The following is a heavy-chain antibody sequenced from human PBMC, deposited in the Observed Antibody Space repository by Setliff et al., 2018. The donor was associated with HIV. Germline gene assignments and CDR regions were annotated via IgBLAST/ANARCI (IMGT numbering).Heavy chain of an antibody. CDR1: GFTFSSYE. J-gene: IGHJ4*02. D-gene: IGHD6-13*01. CDR3: ARVWMSSSWYGSPPDY. V-gene: IGHV3-48*03. CDR2: ISSRGSTT. Sequence: GGSLRLSCAASGFTFSSYEMNWVRQAPGKGLEWVSYISSRGSTTYYADSVKGRVTISRDNAKNSLYLQMNSLRVEDTAVYYCARVWMSSSWYGSPPDYWGQGTLVTVSS.